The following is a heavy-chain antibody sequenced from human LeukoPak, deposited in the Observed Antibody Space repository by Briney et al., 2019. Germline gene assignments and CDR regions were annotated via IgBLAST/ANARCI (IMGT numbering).Heavy chain of an antibody. CDR1: VFTFDDYA. CDR2: ISWNSGSI. CDR3: AKDLSHTPYYMDV. V-gene: IGHV3-9*01. J-gene: IGHJ6*03. Sequence: PGGSLRLSCAASVFTFDDYAMHGVRQAPGKGLEGFSGISWNSGSIGYADSVKGRFTISRDNAKNSLYLQMNSLRAEDTALYYCAKDLSHTPYYMDVWGKGTTVTVSS.